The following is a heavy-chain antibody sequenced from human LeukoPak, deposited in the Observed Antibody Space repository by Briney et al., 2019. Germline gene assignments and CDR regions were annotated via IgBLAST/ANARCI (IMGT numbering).Heavy chain of an antibody. CDR1: GFTFSSYS. CDR2: ISSSSTYI. Sequence: GGSLRLSCAASGFTFSSYSMNWVRQAPGKGLEWVSSISSSSTYIYYADSVKGRFTISRDNAKHSLYLQTNSLRAEDTAVYYCARWIGSGWSYFDYWGQGTLVTVSS. V-gene: IGHV3-21*06. CDR3: ARWIGSGWSYFDY. D-gene: IGHD6-19*01. J-gene: IGHJ4*02.